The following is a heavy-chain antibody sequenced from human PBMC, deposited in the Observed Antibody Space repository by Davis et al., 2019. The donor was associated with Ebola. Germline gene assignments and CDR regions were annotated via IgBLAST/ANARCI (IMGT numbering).Heavy chain of an antibody. D-gene: IGHD3-3*01. CDR1: GYTFTSYA. CDR3: ARTYYDFWSGYYNGNWFDP. J-gene: IGHJ5*02. CDR2: INAGNGNT. V-gene: IGHV1-3*01. Sequence: AASVKVSCKASGYTFTSYAMHWVRQAPGQRLEWMGWINAGNGNTKYSQKLQGRVTMTTDTSTSTAYMELRSLRSDDTAVYYCARTYYDFWSGYYNGNWFDPWGQGTLVTVSS.